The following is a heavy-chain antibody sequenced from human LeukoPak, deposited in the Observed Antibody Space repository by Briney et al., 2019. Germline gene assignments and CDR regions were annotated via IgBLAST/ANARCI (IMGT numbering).Heavy chain of an antibody. CDR2: FDPEDGET. D-gene: IGHD2-2*01. CDR1: GYTLTELS. CDR3: LGYCSSTSCYPTDAFDI. V-gene: IGHV1-24*01. J-gene: IGHJ3*02. Sequence: ASVKVSCKVSGYTLTELSMHWVRQAPGKGLEWMGGFDPEDGETIYAQKFQGRVTMTEDTSTDTAYMELSSLRSEDTAVYYCLGYCSSTSCYPTDAFDIWGQGTMVTVSS.